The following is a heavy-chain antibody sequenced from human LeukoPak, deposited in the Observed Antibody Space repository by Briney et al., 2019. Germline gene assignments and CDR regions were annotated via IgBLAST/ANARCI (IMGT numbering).Heavy chain of an antibody. CDR2: IYYSGST. J-gene: IGHJ3*02. V-gene: IGHV4-59*01. Sequence: SETLSLTCTVSGGSISSYYWSWIRQPPGKGLEWIGYIYYSGSTNYNPSLKSRVTISVDTSKNQFPLKLSSVTAADTAVYYCARGIYRGAFDIWGQGTMVTVSS. CDR3: ARGIYRGAFDI. CDR1: GGSISSYY. D-gene: IGHD3-10*01.